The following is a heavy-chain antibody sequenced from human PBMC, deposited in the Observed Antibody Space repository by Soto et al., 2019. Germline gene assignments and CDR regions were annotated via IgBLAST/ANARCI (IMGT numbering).Heavy chain of an antibody. V-gene: IGHV4-59*01. D-gene: IGHD3-3*01. CDR1: GGSISSYY. CDR2: IYYSGST. J-gene: IGHJ6*03. CDR3: ARLIWSGYGIIYYMDV. Sequence: SETLSLTCTVSGGSISSYYWSWIRQPPGKGLEWIGYIYYSGSTNYNPSLKSRVTISVDTSKNQFSLKLSSVTAADTAVYYCARLIWSGYGIIYYMDVWGKGTTVTVSS.